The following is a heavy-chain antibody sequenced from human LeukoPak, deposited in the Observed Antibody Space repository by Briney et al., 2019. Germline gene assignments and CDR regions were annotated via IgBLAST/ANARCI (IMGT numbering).Heavy chain of an antibody. Sequence: GGSLRLSCAASGVTFSNAWMSWVRQAPAKGLEWVGRIKSKTDGGTNDYAALGKGRFSISRDASKNTPYQQMNSPTTDDTAVYYCGTGSAFDIWGQGTLVTVSS. D-gene: IGHD3/OR15-3a*01. CDR2: IKSKTDGGTN. CDR3: GTGSAFDI. CDR1: GVTFSNAW. V-gene: IGHV3-15*01. J-gene: IGHJ3*02.